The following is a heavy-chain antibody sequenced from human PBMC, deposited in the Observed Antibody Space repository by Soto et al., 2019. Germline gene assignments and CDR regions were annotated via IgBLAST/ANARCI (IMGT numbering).Heavy chain of an antibody. CDR3: ATDLHRMVYAPDAFDI. D-gene: IGHD2-8*01. Sequence: QVQLVQSGAEVKKPGSSVKVSCKASGGTFSSYAISWVRQAPGQGLEWMGGIIPIFGTANYAQKFQGRVTITADESTSTAYMELSSLRSEDTAVYYCATDLHRMVYAPDAFDIWGQGTMVTVSS. CDR1: GGTFSSYA. V-gene: IGHV1-69*01. CDR2: IIPIFGTA. J-gene: IGHJ3*02.